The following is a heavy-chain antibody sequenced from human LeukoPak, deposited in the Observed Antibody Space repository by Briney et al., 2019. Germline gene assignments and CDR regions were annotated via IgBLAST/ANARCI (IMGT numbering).Heavy chain of an antibody. CDR1: GFTFSSYG. V-gene: IGHV3-23*01. J-gene: IGHJ4*02. Sequence: GGSLRLSCAASGFTFSSYGMSWVRQAPGKGLEWVSAISGGGGSTYYADSVKGRFTISRDNSKNTLYLQMNSLRAEDTAVYYCAKGGRWLQFDYWGQGTLVTVSS. CDR3: AKGGRWLQFDY. D-gene: IGHD5-24*01. CDR2: ISGGGGST.